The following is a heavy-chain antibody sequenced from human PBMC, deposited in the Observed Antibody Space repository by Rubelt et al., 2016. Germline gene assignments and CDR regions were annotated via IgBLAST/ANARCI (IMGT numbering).Heavy chain of an antibody. D-gene: IGHD4-17*01. CDR3: ARSSGTTVTTVDY. CDR2: IDPRDSYT. V-gene: IGHV5-10-1*01. CDR1: GYSFTSYW. J-gene: IGHJ4*02. Sequence: EVQLVQSGAEVKKPGESLRISCKGSGYSFTSYWISWVRQMPGKGLEWMGRIDPRDSYTNYSPSFQGHVTSSADKSVSTAYLQWSSLKASDTAMYYCARSSGTTVTTVDYWGQGTLVTVSS.